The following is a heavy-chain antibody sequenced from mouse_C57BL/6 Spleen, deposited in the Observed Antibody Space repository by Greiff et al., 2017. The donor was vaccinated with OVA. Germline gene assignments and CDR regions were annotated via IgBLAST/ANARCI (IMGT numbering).Heavy chain of an antibody. CDR3: ARGSDSSGYGY. V-gene: IGHV3-6*01. CDR2: ISYDGSN. CDR1: GYSITSGYY. Sequence: DVKLVESGPGLVKPSQSLSLTCSVTGYSITSGYYWNWIRQFPGNKLEWMGYISYDGSNNYNPSLKNRISITRDTSKNQFFLKLNSVTTEDTATYYCARGSDSSGYGYWGQGTTLTVSS. J-gene: IGHJ2*01. D-gene: IGHD3-2*02.